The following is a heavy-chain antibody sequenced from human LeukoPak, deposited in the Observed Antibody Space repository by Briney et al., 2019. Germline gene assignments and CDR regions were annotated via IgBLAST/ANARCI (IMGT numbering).Heavy chain of an antibody. CDR3: ARKLMILWFGPVAFDI. D-gene: IGHD3-10*01. Sequence: SETLSLTCAVYGGSFSGYYWSWIRQPPGKGLEWIGEINHSGSTNYNPSLKSRVTISVDTSKNRFSLKLSSVTAADTAVYYCARKLMILWFGPVAFDIWGQGTMVTVSS. V-gene: IGHV4-34*01. CDR1: GGSFSGYY. J-gene: IGHJ3*02. CDR2: INHSGST.